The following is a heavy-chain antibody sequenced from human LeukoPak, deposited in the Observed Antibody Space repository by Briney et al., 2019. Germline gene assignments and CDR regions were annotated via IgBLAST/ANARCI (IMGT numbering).Heavy chain of an antibody. J-gene: IGHJ6*03. CDR1: GYTFTGYY. Sequence: ASVKVSCKASGYTFTGYYMHWVRQAPGQGLEWMGRINPNSGGTNYAQKFQGRVTMTRDTSISTAYMELSRLRSDDTAVYYCARSGYCSGGSCYSSENYYYMEVWGKGTTVTVSS. D-gene: IGHD2-15*01. CDR3: ARSGYCSGGSCYSSENYYYMEV. V-gene: IGHV1-2*06. CDR2: INPNSGGT.